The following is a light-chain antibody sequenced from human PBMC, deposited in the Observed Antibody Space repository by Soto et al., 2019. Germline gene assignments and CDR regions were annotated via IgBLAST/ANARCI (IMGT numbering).Light chain of an antibody. Sequence: QSVPTQPASVSGSPGQSITISCTGSSSDVGGYNHVSWYQQHPGKAPKLMIYEVSNRPSGVSNRFSGSKSGNTASLTISGLQAEDEADYYCSSYTTSTTRIIFGGGTKLTVL. J-gene: IGLJ2*01. CDR2: EVS. CDR3: SSYTTSTTRII. V-gene: IGLV2-14*01. CDR1: SSDVGGYNH.